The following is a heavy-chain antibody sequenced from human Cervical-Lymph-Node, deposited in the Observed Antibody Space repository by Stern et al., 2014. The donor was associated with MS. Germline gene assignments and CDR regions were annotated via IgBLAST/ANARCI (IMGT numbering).Heavy chain of an antibody. V-gene: IGHV3-74*02. D-gene: IGHD1-26*01. Sequence: VQLVESGGGLVQPGGSLRLSCAASGFTFGNYWMHWVRQAPGKGLVWVSHINSDGSRTSYADAVKGRFTISGDNAKNTLYLQMNSLRAEDTAVYYCARSWELAFDYWGQGTLVTVSS. CDR2: INSDGSRT. CDR1: GFTFGNYW. CDR3: ARSWELAFDY. J-gene: IGHJ4*02.